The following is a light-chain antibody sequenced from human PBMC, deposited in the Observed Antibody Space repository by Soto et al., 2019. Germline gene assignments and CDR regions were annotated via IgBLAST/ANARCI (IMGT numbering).Light chain of an antibody. CDR2: AAS. J-gene: IGKJ2*01. Sequence: DIQMTQSPSSLSASVGDRVTITCRASQSISSYLNWYQQKPGKAPKLLIYAASSLQSGVPSRFSGSGSGTDVTLTISSLQPEDFATYYCQLSDRTPYTFGQGTKREIK. CDR3: QLSDRTPYT. CDR1: QSISSY. V-gene: IGKV1-39*01.